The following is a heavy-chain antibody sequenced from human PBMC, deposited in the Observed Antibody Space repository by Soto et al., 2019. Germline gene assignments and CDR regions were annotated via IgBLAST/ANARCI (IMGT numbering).Heavy chain of an antibody. D-gene: IGHD2-2*01. Sequence: QVQLVQSGGAVKRPGASVKVSCKTSGYTFSNYGITWVRQAPAQPLEWLGWISLYSDGTNYAQKVQGRVSMTTDTSTTTAYMELRSLRADDTAVYYCARVVPGAEAWFGPWGQGTLVTVSS. V-gene: IGHV1-18*01. J-gene: IGHJ5*02. CDR1: GYTFSNYG. CDR2: ISLYSDGT. CDR3: ARVVPGAEAWFGP.